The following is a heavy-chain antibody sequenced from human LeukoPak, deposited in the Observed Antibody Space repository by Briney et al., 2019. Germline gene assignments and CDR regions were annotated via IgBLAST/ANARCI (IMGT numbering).Heavy chain of an antibody. Sequence: GGSLRLSCSASGFTFSGSPIHWVRQAPGKGLEWVANIKQDGSQKSYVDSVKGRFTISRDNASNLLYLQMNSLRAEDTAVYYCARESFAARWDWGQGTLVTVSS. D-gene: IGHD6-6*01. J-gene: IGHJ4*02. CDR3: ARESFAARWD. V-gene: IGHV3-7*01. CDR1: GFTFSGSP. CDR2: IKQDGSQK.